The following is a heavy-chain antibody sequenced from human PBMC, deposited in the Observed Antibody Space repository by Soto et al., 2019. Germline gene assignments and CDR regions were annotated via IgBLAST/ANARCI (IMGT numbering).Heavy chain of an antibody. CDR2: IITYNGNT. J-gene: IGHJ6*02. V-gene: IGHV1-18*01. CDR3: GRDRYQYAFYYGMDV. CDR1: GYTFTSYG. Sequence: ASGKVSCKASGYTFTSYGISWVRQAPGQGLEWMGWIITYNGNTNYAQKLQGRVTMTTDTSTSTAYMEVRSLRSDDTAVYYCGRDRYQYAFYYGMDVWGQGTTFTVSS. D-gene: IGHD2-2*01.